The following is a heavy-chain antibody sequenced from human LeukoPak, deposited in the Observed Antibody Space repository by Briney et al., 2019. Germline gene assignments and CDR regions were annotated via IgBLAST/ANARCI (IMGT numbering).Heavy chain of an antibody. CDR2: IYYSGST. V-gene: IGHV4-39*01. D-gene: IGHD4-17*01. Sequence: SETLSLTCTVSGGSIGSSSYYWGWIRQPPGKGLEWIGSIYYSGSTYYNPSLKSRVTISVDTSKNQFSLKLSSVTAADTAVYYCASPGFNYGDYPEWFDPWGQGTLVTVSS. J-gene: IGHJ5*02. CDR1: GGSIGSSSYY. CDR3: ASPGFNYGDYPEWFDP.